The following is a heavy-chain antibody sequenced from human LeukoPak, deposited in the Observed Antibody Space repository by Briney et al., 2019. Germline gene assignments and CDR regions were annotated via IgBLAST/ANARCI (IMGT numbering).Heavy chain of an antibody. CDR2: INHSGST. V-gene: IGHV4-34*01. Sequence: SETLSLTCTVSGGSISSYYWSWIRQPPGKGLEWIGEINHSGSTNYNPSLKSRVTISVDTSKNQFSLKLSSVTAADTAVYYCARGGNSSRYDYWGQGTLVTVSS. J-gene: IGHJ4*02. D-gene: IGHD6-13*01. CDR1: GGSISSYY. CDR3: ARGGNSSRYDY.